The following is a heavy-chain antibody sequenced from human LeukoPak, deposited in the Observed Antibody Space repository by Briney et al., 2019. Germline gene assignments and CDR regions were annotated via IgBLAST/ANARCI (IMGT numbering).Heavy chain of an antibody. Sequence: PGTSLRLSCAASGFTFSRYGMHWVRQAPGKGLGWVAVIWSDGNNKEHGDSVKGRFTISRDNSKNTLYLQMNSLRAEDTAMYYCARDYCSSISCMDAWGQGTTVTVSS. CDR2: IWSDGNNK. V-gene: IGHV3-33*01. J-gene: IGHJ6*02. D-gene: IGHD2-2*01. CDR3: ARDYCSSISCMDA. CDR1: GFTFSRYG.